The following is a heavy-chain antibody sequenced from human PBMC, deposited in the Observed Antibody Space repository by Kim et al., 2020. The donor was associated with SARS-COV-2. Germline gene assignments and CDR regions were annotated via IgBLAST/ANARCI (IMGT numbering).Heavy chain of an antibody. CDR1: GLTVDTNY. CDR3: ARAGRPVAGTGLGYWFFDL. Sequence: GGSLRLSCVASGLTVDTNYMTWVRQPPGKGLEWVSILYSGGSTYYADSVKGRFTISRDISKNTLSLQMNGLRADDTALYYCARAGRPVAGTGLGYWFFDLWGRGTLVTVSS. V-gene: IGHV3-53*01. J-gene: IGHJ2*01. D-gene: IGHD6-19*01. CDR2: LYSGGST.